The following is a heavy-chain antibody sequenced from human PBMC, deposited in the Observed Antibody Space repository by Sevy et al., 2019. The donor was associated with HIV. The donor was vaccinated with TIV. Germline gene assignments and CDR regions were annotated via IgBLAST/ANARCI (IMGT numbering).Heavy chain of an antibody. CDR2: IIPSDTTI. Sequence: GGYLRLSCAASEFTFSSYSMNWVRQAPGKGLEWISYIIPSDTTIYYADSVKGRFTISRDNAKNSPYLQMNSLRAEDTAVYYCVRDFMYAFDIWGQGTMVTVSS. CDR3: VRDFMYAFDI. D-gene: IGHD3-10*02. CDR1: EFTFSSYS. V-gene: IGHV3-48*01. J-gene: IGHJ3*02.